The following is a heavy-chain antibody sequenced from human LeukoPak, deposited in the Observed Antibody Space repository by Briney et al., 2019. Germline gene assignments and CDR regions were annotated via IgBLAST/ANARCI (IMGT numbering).Heavy chain of an antibody. CDR2: IIPIFGTA. CDR3: ANSIAVAPYYYYYYMDV. CDR1: GGTFSSYA. V-gene: IGHV1-69*05. Sequence: GSSVKVSCKASGGTFSSYAISWVRQAPGQGLEWMGGIIPIFGTANYAQKFQGRVTITTDESTSTAYMELSSLRSEDTAVYYCANSIAVAPYYYYYYMDVWGKGTTVTVSS. J-gene: IGHJ6*03. D-gene: IGHD6-19*01.